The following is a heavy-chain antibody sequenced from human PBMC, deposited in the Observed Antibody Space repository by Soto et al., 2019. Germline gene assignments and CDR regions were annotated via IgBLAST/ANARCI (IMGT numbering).Heavy chain of an antibody. J-gene: IGHJ4*02. CDR3: ARLRVGGIFIAAAGSFDY. CDR1: GGTISSRSYY. CDR2: IYYSGSS. D-gene: IGHD6-13*01. Sequence: ETLNISCTVSGGTISSRSYYWGWIRQHPGERLEWIGSIYYSGSSYYNPSLNSRVTISVDTSKNQFSLKLSSVTAADTAVYYCARLRVGGIFIAAAGSFDYWGQGTLVTVSS. V-gene: IGHV4-39*01.